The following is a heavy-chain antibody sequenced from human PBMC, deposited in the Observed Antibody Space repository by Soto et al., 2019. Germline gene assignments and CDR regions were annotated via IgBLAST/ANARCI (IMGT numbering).Heavy chain of an antibody. J-gene: IGHJ4*02. CDR2: INTGNGDT. CDR1: GYTFTSYS. Sequence: GASVKVSCKASGYTFTSYSMHWVRQAPGQRLEWMGWINTGNGDTKSSQSFQGRVTITRDTSASTAYMELSSLRSGDTAVYYCARDTSWADYWGQGTLVTVSS. D-gene: IGHD2-2*01. V-gene: IGHV1-3*04. CDR3: ARDTSWADY.